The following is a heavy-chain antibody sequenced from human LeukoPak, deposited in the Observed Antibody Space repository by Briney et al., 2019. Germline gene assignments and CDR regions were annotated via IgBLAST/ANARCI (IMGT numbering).Heavy chain of an antibody. CDR2: IYHSGST. V-gene: IGHV4-30-2*01. J-gene: IGHJ4*02. CDR3: ATSGSYYLYYFDY. CDR1: GGSISSGGYY. D-gene: IGHD1-26*01. Sequence: SETLSLTCTVSGGSISSGGYYWSWLRQPPGKGLEWIGYIYHSGSTYYNPSLKSRVTISVDRSKNQFSLKLSSVTAADTAAYYCATSGSYYLYYFDYWGQGTLVTVSS.